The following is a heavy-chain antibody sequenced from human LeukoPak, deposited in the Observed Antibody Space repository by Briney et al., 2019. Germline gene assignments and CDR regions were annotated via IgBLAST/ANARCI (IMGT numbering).Heavy chain of an antibody. CDR2: IYYSGST. CDR1: GGSFSSSSYY. CDR3: ARLYYDFGSGYPSSFDY. V-gene: IGHV4-39*01. D-gene: IGHD3-3*01. Sequence: SETLSLTCSVSGGSFSSSSYYWGWIRQPPGKGLVWIGSIYYSGSTYYNPYLKGRVPISVDTSKNQFSLKLSSVTAADTAVYYCARLYYDFGSGYPSSFDYWGQGTLVTVSS. J-gene: IGHJ4*02.